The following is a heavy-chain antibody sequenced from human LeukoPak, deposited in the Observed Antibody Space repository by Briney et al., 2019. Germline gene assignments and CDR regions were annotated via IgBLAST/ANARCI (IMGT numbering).Heavy chain of an antibody. CDR3: ARVLSPYYDFWSGYSYFDY. D-gene: IGHD3-3*01. V-gene: IGHV1-2*06. J-gene: IGHJ4*02. CDR2: INPNSGGT. CDR1: GGTFSSYA. Sequence: ASMKVSCKASGGTFSSYAISWVRQAPGQGLEWMGRINPNSGGTNYAQKFQGRVTMTRDTSSSTAYMELSRLRSDDTAVYYCARVLSPYYDFWSGYSYFDYWGQGTLVTVSS.